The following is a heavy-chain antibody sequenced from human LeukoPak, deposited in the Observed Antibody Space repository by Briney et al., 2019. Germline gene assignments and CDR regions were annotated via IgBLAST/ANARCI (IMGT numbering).Heavy chain of an antibody. D-gene: IGHD6-6*01. CDR2: IIPIFGTA. J-gene: IGHJ5*02. CDR3: ARDRADSSSSNNWFDP. Sequence: SVKVSCKASGGTFSSYAISWVRRAPGQGLEWMGGIIPIFGTANYAQKFQGRVTITADESTSTAYMELSSLRSEDTAVYYCARDRADSSSSNNWFDPWGQGTLVTVSS. V-gene: IGHV1-69*13. CDR1: GGTFSSYA.